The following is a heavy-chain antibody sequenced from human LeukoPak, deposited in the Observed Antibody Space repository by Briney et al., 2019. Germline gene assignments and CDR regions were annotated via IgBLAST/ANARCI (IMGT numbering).Heavy chain of an antibody. CDR1: GFTFNTYG. J-gene: IGHJ4*02. Sequence: GRSLRLSCAASGFTFNTYGMHWVRQAPGKGLEWVAVIWSDGTHKYYSDSVKGRFTISRDNSKNTLYLEMNSLRVEDTAVYYCAKSKSESQTTVGNWGQGTLVTVSS. V-gene: IGHV3-33*06. CDR3: AKSKSESQTTVGN. D-gene: IGHD1-14*01. CDR2: IWSDGTHK.